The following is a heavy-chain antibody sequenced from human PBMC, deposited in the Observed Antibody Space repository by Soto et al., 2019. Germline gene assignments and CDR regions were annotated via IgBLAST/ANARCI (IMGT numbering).Heavy chain of an antibody. D-gene: IGHD6-13*01. CDR2: INAGNGNT. Sequence: QVQLVQSGAEVKKPGASVKVSCKASGYTFTSYAMHWVRQAPGQRLEWMGWINAGNGNTKYSQKFQDRVTITRDTAASTAYMELSSLRSEDTAVYYCAIGAIAAAVGYYYYGMDVWGQGTTVTVSS. CDR3: AIGAIAAAVGYYYYGMDV. V-gene: IGHV1-3*01. CDR1: GYTFTSYA. J-gene: IGHJ6*02.